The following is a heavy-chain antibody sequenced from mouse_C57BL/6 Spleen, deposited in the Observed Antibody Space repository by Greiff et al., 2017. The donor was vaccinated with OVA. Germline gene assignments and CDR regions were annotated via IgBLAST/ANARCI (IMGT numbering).Heavy chain of an antibody. J-gene: IGHJ4*01. Sequence: EVQVVESGGGLVKPGGSLKLSCAASGFTFSSYAMSWVRQTPEKRLEWVATISDGGSYTYYPDNVKGRFTISRDNAKNNLYLQMSHLKSEDTAMYYCARDLLKGYYAMDYWGQGTSVTVSS. CDR1: GFTFSSYA. V-gene: IGHV5-4*01. CDR2: ISDGGSYT. CDR3: ARDLLKGYYAMDY. D-gene: IGHD1-3*01.